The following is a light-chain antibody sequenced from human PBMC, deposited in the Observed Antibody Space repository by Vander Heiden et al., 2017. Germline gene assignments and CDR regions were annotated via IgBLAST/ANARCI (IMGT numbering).Light chain of an antibody. Sequence: YVLTQLPSVSVAPGQTARITRGGNHIGGEGIHWYQQKPGRAPVLVVYDGSDRPSGIPEQFSGSNSRNTATLTISRVEAGDEADYYCLVWDSRIDHWVFGGGTEVTVL. V-gene: IGLV3-21*02. CDR1: HIGGEG. J-gene: IGLJ3*02. CDR2: DGS. CDR3: LVWDSRIDHWV.